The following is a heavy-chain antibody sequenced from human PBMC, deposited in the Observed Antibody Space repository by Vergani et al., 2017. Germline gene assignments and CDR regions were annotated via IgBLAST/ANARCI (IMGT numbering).Heavy chain of an antibody. Sequence: QLQLQESGSGLVKPSQTLSLTCTVSGGSISSYYWSWIRQPPGKGLEWIGYIYYSGSTNYNPSLKSRVTISVDTSKNQFSLKLSSVTAADTAVYYCVAYYDSSGYYLDYWGQGTLVTVSS. CDR1: GGSISSYY. CDR3: VAYYDSSGYYLDY. V-gene: IGHV4-59*12. J-gene: IGHJ4*02. CDR2: IYYSGST. D-gene: IGHD3-22*01.